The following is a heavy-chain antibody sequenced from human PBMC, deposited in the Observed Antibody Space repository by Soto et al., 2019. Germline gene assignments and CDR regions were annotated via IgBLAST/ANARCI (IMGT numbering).Heavy chain of an antibody. D-gene: IGHD1-26*01. CDR2: IWYDGSNK. J-gene: IGHJ4*02. V-gene: IGHV3-33*01. CDR1: GFTFSSYG. Sequence: QVQLVESGGGVVQPGRSLRLSCAASGFTFSSYGMHWVRQAPGKGLEWVAVIWYDGSNKYYADSVKGRFTISRDNSKNTLYLQMNSMRAEDTAVYYWARAHSGSYYGDYWGQGTLFTVSS. CDR3: ARAHSGSYYGDY.